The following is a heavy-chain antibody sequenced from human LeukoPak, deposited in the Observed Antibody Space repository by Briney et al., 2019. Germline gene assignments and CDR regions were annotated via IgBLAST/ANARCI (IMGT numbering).Heavy chain of an antibody. V-gene: IGHV4-59*02. J-gene: IGHJ6*03. CDR1: GGSGSSDF. CDR3: ARRTRSFSYNYGDAYYYYYMDV. Sequence: SETLSLTCTVSGGSGSSDFWSWIWQPPGQGLECICYISYSGSTSNNPSLKSRVTISVDPSKSQLSLKLRSVTAAATAVYYCARRTRSFSYNYGDAYYYYYMDVWGKGTTVIVS. CDR2: ISYSGST. D-gene: IGHD5-18*01.